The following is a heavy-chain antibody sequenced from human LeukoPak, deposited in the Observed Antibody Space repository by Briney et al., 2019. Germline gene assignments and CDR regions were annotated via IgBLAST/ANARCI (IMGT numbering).Heavy chain of an antibody. CDR1: GYTFTGYY. V-gene: IGHV1-2*02. Sequence: ASVRVSCKASGYTFTGYYMHWVRQAPGQGLEWMGRINPNSGGTNYAQKFQGRVTMTRDMSTSTVYMELSSLRSEDTAVYYCARGSSIAARPDYWGQGTLVTVSS. CDR2: INPNSGGT. D-gene: IGHD6-6*01. CDR3: ARGSSIAARPDY. J-gene: IGHJ4*02.